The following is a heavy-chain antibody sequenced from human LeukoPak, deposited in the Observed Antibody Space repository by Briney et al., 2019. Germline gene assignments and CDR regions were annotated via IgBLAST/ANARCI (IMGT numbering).Heavy chain of an antibody. CDR3: ASLNRDDLSAFDI. CDR2: ISSSSTI. Sequence: QSGGSLRLSCAASGFTFSSYSMNWVRQAPGKGLEWVSYISSSSTIYYADSVKGRFTISRDNAKNSLYLQMNSLRAEDTAVYYCASLNRDDLSAFDIWGQGTMVTVSS. D-gene: IGHD1-1*01. J-gene: IGHJ3*02. CDR1: GFTFSSYS. V-gene: IGHV3-48*04.